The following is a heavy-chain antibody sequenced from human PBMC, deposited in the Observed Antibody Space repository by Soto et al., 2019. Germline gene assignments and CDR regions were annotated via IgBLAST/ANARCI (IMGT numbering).Heavy chain of an antibody. CDR1: GGSISSYY. Sequence: SETLSITCTVSGGSISSYYWSWIRQPPGKGLEWIGYIYYSGSTNYNPSLKSRVTISVDTSKNQFSLKLSSVTAADTAVYYCARGGRGYYDFWSGYSFFDYWGQGTLVTVSS. CDR3: ARGGRGYYDFWSGYSFFDY. V-gene: IGHV4-59*01. D-gene: IGHD3-3*01. J-gene: IGHJ4*02. CDR2: IYYSGST.